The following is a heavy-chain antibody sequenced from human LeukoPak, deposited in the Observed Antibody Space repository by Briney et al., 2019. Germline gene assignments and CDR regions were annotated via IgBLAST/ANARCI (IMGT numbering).Heavy chain of an antibody. V-gene: IGHV1-69*04. J-gene: IGHJ6*02. CDR1: GGTFSSYA. Sequence: SVTVSFTASGGTFSSYAISWVRLAPGQGLEWMGRIIPILGIANYAQKFQGRVTITADKSTSTAYMELSSLRSEDTAVYYCASLYGGEYYYYYGMDVWGQGTTVTVSS. CDR2: IIPILGIA. CDR3: ASLYGGEYYYYYGMDV. D-gene: IGHD4-23*01.